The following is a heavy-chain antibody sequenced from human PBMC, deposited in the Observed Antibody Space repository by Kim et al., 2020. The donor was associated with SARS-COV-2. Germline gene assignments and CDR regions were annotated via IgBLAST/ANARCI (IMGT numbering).Heavy chain of an antibody. CDR2: IYPGDSDT. D-gene: IGHD1-26*01. CDR3: ARRVILTSSPTYSWFDL. J-gene: IGHJ5*02. CDR1: GYPFKNYW. V-gene: IGHV5-51*01. Sequence: GESLKISCEASGYPFKNYWIGWVRQTPGKGLEWMGFIYPGDSDTRYSPSFQGQVTISVDMSINTAYLQWSSLKTSDTAIYYCARRVILTSSPTYSWFDLWGQGILVTVSS.